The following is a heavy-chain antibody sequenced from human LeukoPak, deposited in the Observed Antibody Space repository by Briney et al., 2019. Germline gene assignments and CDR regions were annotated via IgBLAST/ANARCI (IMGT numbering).Heavy chain of an antibody. J-gene: IGHJ4*02. CDR3: ARDSSESPHFDY. CDR2: ISAYNGNT. V-gene: IGHV1-18*04. CDR1: GYTFTGYY. Sequence: ASVKVSCKASGYTFTGYYMHWVRQAPGQGLEWMGWISAYNGNTNYAQKLQGRVTMTTDTSTSTAYMELRSLRSDDTAVYYCARDSSESPHFDYWGQGTLVTVSS. D-gene: IGHD2-15*01.